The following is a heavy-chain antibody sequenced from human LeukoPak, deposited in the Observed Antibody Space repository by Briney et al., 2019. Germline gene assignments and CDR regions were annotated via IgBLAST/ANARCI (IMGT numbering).Heavy chain of an antibody. CDR3: ARVGYDSSGYSIDY. Sequence: SETLSLTCTVSGGSISSGDYYWSRIRQPPGKGLEWIGYIYYSGSTYYDPSLKSRVTISVDTSKNQFSLKLSSVTAADTAVYYCARVGYDSSGYSIDYWGQGTLVTVSS. V-gene: IGHV4-30-4*01. D-gene: IGHD3-22*01. J-gene: IGHJ4*02. CDR1: GGSISSGDYY. CDR2: IYYSGST.